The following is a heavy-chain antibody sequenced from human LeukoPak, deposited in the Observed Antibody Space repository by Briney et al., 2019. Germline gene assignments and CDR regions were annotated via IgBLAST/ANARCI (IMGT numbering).Heavy chain of an antibody. J-gene: IGHJ4*02. D-gene: IGHD6-19*01. V-gene: IGHV3-66*01. CDR2: IYSGGST. CDR1: GLTVSGNY. Sequence: GGSLRLSCAASGLTVSGNYMSWFRQAPGKGLDWVSIIYSGGSTYYADSVKGRFTISRDNSKNTLYLQMNSLRAEDTAMYYCARSLAYSSGWTGFDSWGQGTLVTVSS. CDR3: ARSLAYSSGWTGFDS.